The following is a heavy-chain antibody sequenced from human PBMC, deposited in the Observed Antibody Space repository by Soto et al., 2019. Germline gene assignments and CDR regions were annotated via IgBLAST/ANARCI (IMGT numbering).Heavy chain of an antibody. J-gene: IGHJ3*02. V-gene: IGHV3-33*01. CDR2: IWYDGSNK. Sequence: QVQLVESGGGVVQPGRSLRLSCAASGCTFSSYGMHWVRQARGKGLEWVAVIWYDGSNKYYADSVKGRFTISRDNSKNTLYLQMNSLRAEDTAVYYCARGFGELVDAFDIWGQGTMVTVSS. D-gene: IGHD3-10*01. CDR3: ARGFGELVDAFDI. CDR1: GCTFSSYG.